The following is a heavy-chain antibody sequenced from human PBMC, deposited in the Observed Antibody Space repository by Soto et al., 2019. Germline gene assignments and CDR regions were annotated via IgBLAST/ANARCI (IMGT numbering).Heavy chain of an antibody. CDR3: ARDSRYYDSSGHNPTSMDV. J-gene: IGHJ6*02. D-gene: IGHD3-22*01. CDR2: INPSGGST. CDR1: GYTFTSYY. V-gene: IGHV1-46*01. Sequence: ASVKVSCKASGYTFTSYYMDWVRQAPGQGLEWMGIINPSGGSTSYTQKFQGRVTMTRDTSTSTVYMELSSLRSEDTAVYYCARDSRYYDSSGHNPTSMDVWGQGTTVTVSS.